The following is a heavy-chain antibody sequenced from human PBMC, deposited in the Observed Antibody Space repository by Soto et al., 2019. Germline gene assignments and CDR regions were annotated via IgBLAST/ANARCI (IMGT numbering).Heavy chain of an antibody. CDR2: ISYDGSIK. CDR3: AREWSTSGDLDY. Sequence: QVQLVESGGGVVQPGRSLRLPCAASGFTFSSHSIQWVRQAPGKGLEWVAVISYDGSIKYYADSVKGRFTISRDNSKNTAYLQMNSLRAEDTAVFYCAREWSTSGDLDYWGQGTLVIVSS. CDR1: GFTFSSHS. D-gene: IGHD3-10*01. J-gene: IGHJ4*02. V-gene: IGHV3-30-3*01.